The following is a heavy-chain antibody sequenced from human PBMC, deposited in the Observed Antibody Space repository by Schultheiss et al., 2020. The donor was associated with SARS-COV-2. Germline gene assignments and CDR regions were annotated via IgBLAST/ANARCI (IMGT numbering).Heavy chain of an antibody. CDR2: IIPIFGTA. CDR3: ARGNRLYCSGGSCYFDY. V-gene: IGHV1-69*06. J-gene: IGHJ4*02. CDR1: GGTFSSYA. Sequence: SVKVSCKASGGTFSSYAISWVRQAPGQGLEWMGGIIPIFGTANYAQKFQGRVTITADKSTSTAYMELSSLRSEDTAVYYCARGNRLYCSGGSCYFDYWGQGTLVTAPQ. D-gene: IGHD2-15*01.